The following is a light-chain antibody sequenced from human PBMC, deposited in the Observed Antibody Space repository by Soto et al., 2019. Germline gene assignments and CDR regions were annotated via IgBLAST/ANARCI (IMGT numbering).Light chain of an antibody. CDR3: QQSYSTPIT. CDR1: QTISSY. J-gene: IGKJ5*01. CDR2: VAS. V-gene: IGKV1-39*01. Sequence: DIHMTQSPSSPSKSLVDIVTINCXASQTISSYLNWYQQKPGKAPKLLIYVASSLQGGVPSRFSGSGSGTDFTLTIGSLQPDDFATYYCQQSYSTPITFGQGTRLEIK.